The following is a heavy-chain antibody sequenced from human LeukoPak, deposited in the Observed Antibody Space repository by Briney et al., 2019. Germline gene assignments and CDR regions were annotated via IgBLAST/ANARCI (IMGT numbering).Heavy chain of an antibody. D-gene: IGHD2-21*02. J-gene: IGHJ3*02. CDR1: GGSFSSYY. CDR3: ARHRRGGTAEYAFDI. Sequence: PSETLSLTCTVSGGSFSSYYWSWIRQPPGKGLEWIGYMYYSGSANYNPSLKSRVTTSADMSKNQFPLKLRSVSAADTAVYYCARHRRGGTAEYAFDIWGQGTMVTVSS. CDR2: MYYSGSA. V-gene: IGHV4-59*08.